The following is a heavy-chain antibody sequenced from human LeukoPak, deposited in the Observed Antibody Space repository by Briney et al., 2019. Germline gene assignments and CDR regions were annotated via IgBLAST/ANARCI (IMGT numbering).Heavy chain of an antibody. CDR2: MNPNSGNT. D-gene: IGHD1-1*01. CDR1: GYTFTSYD. J-gene: IGHJ6*03. Sequence: GASVKVSCKASGYTFTSYDINWVRQATGQGLEWMGWMNPNSGNTGYAQKFQGRVTMTRNTSISTAYMGLSSLRSEDTAVYYCARGDGNDYYYYYMDVWGKGTTVTVSS. CDR3: ARGDGNDYYYYYMDV. V-gene: IGHV1-8*01.